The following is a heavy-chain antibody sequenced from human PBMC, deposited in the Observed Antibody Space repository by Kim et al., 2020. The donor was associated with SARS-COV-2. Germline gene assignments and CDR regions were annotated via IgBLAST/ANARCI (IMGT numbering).Heavy chain of an antibody. D-gene: IGHD3-3*01. J-gene: IGHJ5*02. CDR3: ARGRVFTIFGVVIKTGGWFDP. CDR2: MNPNSGNT. CDR1: GYTFTSYD. V-gene: IGHV1-8*01. Sequence: ASVKVSCKASGYTFTSYDINWVRQATGQGLEWMGWMNPNSGNTGYAQKFQGRVTMTRNTSISTAYMERSSLRSEDTAVYYCARGRVFTIFGVVIKTGGWFDPWGQGTLVTVSS.